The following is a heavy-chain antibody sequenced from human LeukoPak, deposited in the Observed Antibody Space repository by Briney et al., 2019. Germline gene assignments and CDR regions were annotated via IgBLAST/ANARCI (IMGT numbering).Heavy chain of an antibody. D-gene: IGHD2-15*01. CDR1: GYTFIDYY. CDR3: ARKMTGYSYYFDY. V-gene: IGHV1-46*01. CDR2: INPRGGST. Sequence: ASVKVSCKASGYTFIDYYMHWVRQAPGQGLEWMGVINPRGGSTTYAQKFQGRVTMTRDTSTRTAYMELSSLRSDDTAVYYCARKMTGYSYYFDYWGQGTLVTVAS. J-gene: IGHJ4*02.